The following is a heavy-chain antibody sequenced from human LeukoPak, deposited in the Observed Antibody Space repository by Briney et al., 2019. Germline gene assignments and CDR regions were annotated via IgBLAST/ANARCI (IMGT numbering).Heavy chain of an antibody. J-gene: IGHJ4*02. V-gene: IGHV4-59*01. CDR1: NDSIRTYY. D-gene: IGHD5-12*01. CDR3: ARMREATTFDS. Sequence: SETLSLTCTVSNDSIRTYYWSWIRQPPGKGLEWIGYMYHSGRTNYNPSLKSRVTMSVDTSKNQFSLKLSSVTAADTAVYYCARMREATTFDSWGQGTLVTVSS. CDR2: MYHSGRT.